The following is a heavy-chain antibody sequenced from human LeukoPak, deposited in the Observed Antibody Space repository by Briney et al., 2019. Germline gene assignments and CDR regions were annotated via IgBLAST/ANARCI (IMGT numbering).Heavy chain of an antibody. CDR3: ARVYSSSSKTHYYYYMDV. D-gene: IGHD6-6*01. V-gene: IGHV4-34*01. Sequence: PSETLSLTCAVYGGSFSCYYWSWIRQPPGKGLEWIGEINHSGSTNYNPSLKSRVTISVDTSKNQFSLKLSSVTAADTAVYYCARVYSSSSKTHYYYYMDVWGKGTPVTVSS. CDR2: INHSGST. J-gene: IGHJ6*03. CDR1: GGSFSCYY.